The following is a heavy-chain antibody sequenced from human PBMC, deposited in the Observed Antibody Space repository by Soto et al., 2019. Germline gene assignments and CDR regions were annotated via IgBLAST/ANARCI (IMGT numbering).Heavy chain of an antibody. CDR1: GFTFSKAW. D-gene: IGHD6-19*01. CDR2: IKSTADGGTI. Sequence: EVQLVESGGGLVKPGGSLRLSCAASGFTFSKAWMTWVRQAPGKGLEWVGRIKSTADGGTIDYAAPGKGRFTISRDDSKHTLSLQMHSLKTDDPALYSCTAAYSYSSSLDFDYWGQGALVSVSS. V-gene: IGHV3-15*01. J-gene: IGHJ4*02. CDR3: TAAYSYSSSLDFDY.